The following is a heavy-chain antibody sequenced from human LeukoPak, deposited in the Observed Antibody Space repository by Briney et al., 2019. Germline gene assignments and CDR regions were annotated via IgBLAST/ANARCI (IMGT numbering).Heavy chain of an antibody. Sequence: PGCALTLSSPASGFSLSNDWWRWVRQVQRKGMEWVGRIKRKTDGGTIDYGAAVKGRFTVSRDDSKNTLYLQMDSPKSEDTAVYYCTTYVYGDCCGFYGMDVWGQGTTVTVSS. CDR1: GFSLSNDW. CDR2: IKRKTDGGTI. J-gene: IGHJ6*02. D-gene: IGHD4-17*01. CDR3: TTYVYGDCCGFYGMDV. V-gene: IGHV3-15*01.